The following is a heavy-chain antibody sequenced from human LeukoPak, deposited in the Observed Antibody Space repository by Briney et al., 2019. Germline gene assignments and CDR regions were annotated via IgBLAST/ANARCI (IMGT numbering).Heavy chain of an antibody. CDR2: INAGNGNT. J-gene: IGHJ4*02. D-gene: IGHD2-2*01. V-gene: IGHV1-3*01. CDR3: ARGTEFTMPDY. Sequence: GASVKVSCKASGYTFTSYAMHWVRQAPGQRLEWMGWINAGNGNTKYSQKFQGRVTITRDTSASTAYMELSSLRSEDTAVCYCARGTEFTMPDYWGQGTLVTVSS. CDR1: GYTFTSYA.